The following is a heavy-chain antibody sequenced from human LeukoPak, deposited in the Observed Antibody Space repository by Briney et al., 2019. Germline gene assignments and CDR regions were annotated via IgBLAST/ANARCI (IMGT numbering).Heavy chain of an antibody. CDR3: AWPHSSSSAFDI. CDR1: GGTFGSYA. J-gene: IGHJ3*02. D-gene: IGHD6-6*01. CDR2: IIPIFGTA. Sequence: GASVKVSCKASGGTFGSYAISWVRQAPGQGLEWMGGIIPIFGTANYAQKFQGRVTITTDESTSTAYMELSSLRSEDTAVYYCAWPHSSSSAFDIWGQGTMVTVSS. V-gene: IGHV1-69*05.